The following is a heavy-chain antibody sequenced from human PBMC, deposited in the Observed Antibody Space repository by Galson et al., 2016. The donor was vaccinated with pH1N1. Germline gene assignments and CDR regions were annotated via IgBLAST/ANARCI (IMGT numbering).Heavy chain of an antibody. D-gene: IGHD3-16*01. Sequence: SVKVSCKASGGTFYKFSFTWVRQAPGQGLEWMGGIIPIFGTPTYAQRFQDRLTISADESTNTAYVELDRLTSEDTAIFYCAGTDLRQGELTYDFSYDMDVWGQGTTVTVSS. CDR2: IIPIFGTP. J-gene: IGHJ6*02. CDR1: GGTFYKFS. V-gene: IGHV1-69*13. CDR3: AGTDLRQGELTYDFSYDMDV.